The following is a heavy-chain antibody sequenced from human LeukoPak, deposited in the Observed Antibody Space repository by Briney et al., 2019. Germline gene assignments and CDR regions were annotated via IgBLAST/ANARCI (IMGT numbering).Heavy chain of an antibody. CDR1: GGSISSHY. Sequence: SETLSLTCTVSGGSISSHYWSWIRQPPGKGLEWIGYIYYSGSTNYNPSLKSRVTISVDTSKNQFSLKLSSVTAADTAVYYCARGGTTDGSYTDMDVWGKGTTVTVS. CDR2: IYYSGST. D-gene: IGHD3-16*01. J-gene: IGHJ6*03. CDR3: ARGGTTDGSYTDMDV. V-gene: IGHV4-59*11.